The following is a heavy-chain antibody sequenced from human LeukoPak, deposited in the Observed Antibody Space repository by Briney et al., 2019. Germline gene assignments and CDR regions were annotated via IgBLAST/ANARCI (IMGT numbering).Heavy chain of an antibody. Sequence: GGSLRLSCAASGFTVSSNYMSWVRQAPGKGLEWVSVIYSGGSTCYADSVKGRFTISRDNSKNTLYLQMNSLRAEDTAVYYCAREEVVVTALYYYYYGMDVWGQGTTVTVSS. CDR1: GFTVSSNY. V-gene: IGHV3-53*01. CDR2: IYSGGST. D-gene: IGHD2-21*02. J-gene: IGHJ6*02. CDR3: AREEVVVTALYYYYYGMDV.